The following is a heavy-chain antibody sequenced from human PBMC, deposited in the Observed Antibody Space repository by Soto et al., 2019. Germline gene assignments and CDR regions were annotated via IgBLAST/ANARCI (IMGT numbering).Heavy chain of an antibody. D-gene: IGHD3-3*01. CDR2: MNPNSGNT. Sequence: ASVKVSCKASGYTFTSYDINWVRQATGQGLEWMGWMNPNSGNTGYAQKFQGRVTMTRNTSISTAYMELSSLRSEDTAVYYCARGLVEGYDFWSGYLNWFDPWGQGTLVTVSS. V-gene: IGHV1-8*01. J-gene: IGHJ5*02. CDR3: ARGLVEGYDFWSGYLNWFDP. CDR1: GYTFTSYD.